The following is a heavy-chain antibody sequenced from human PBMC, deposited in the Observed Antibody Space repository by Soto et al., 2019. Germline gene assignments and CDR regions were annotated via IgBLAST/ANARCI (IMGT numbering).Heavy chain of an antibody. CDR1: GYTFTSYD. V-gene: IGHV1-8*01. CDR2: MNPNSGNT. J-gene: IGHJ6*02. Sequence: SVKVSCKASGYTFTSYDINWVRQATGQGLEWMGWMNPNSGNTGYAQKFQGRVTMTRNTSISTAFMELSSLRSEDTAVYYCAREHKVGANTTTYYYGMDVWGQGTTVTVSS. D-gene: IGHD1-26*01. CDR3: AREHKVGANTTTYYYGMDV.